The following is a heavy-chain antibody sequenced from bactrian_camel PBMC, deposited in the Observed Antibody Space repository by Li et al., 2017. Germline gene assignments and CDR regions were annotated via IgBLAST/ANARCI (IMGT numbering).Heavy chain of an antibody. CDR1: GFTFEDTE. V-gene: IGHV3S63*01. J-gene: IGHJ4*01. CDR2: ISGDGIV. D-gene: IGHD1*01. Sequence: HVQLVESGGGSVQAGDSLKLSCTYSGFTFEDTEMGWYRQAPGNESEMVSSISGDGIVSYADSVKGRFTISHDNAKNSVDLQMNSLKPDDTAVYYCAATGRMLSVAGCRTQGTQVTVS.